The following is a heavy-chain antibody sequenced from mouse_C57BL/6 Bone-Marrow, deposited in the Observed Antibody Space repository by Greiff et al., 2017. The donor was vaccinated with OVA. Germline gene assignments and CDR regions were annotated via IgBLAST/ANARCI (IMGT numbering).Heavy chain of an antibody. Sequence: EVMLVESGGDLVKPGGSLKLSCAASGFTFSSYGMSWVRQTPDKRLEWVATISSGGSYTYYPDSVKGRFTISRDNAKNTLYLQMSSRKSEDTAMYYCARLNWDLAYWGQGTLVTVSA. CDR2: ISSGGSYT. CDR3: ARLNWDLAY. CDR1: GFTFSSYG. D-gene: IGHD4-1*02. V-gene: IGHV5-6*01. J-gene: IGHJ3*01.